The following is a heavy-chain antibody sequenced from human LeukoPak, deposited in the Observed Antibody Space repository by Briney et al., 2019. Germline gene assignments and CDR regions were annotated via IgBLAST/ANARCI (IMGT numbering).Heavy chain of an antibody. CDR2: IYPGDSDT. Sequence: GESLKISCKGSGYSFTTYWICWVRQMPGKGLEWMGIIYPGDSDTRYSPSFQGQVTISADKSISTAYLQWSSLKASDTAMYYCARARFCSGGDCYAEYWGQGTLVTVSS. V-gene: IGHV5-51*01. CDR3: ARARFCSGGDCYAEY. CDR1: GYSFTTYW. D-gene: IGHD2-21*01. J-gene: IGHJ4*02.